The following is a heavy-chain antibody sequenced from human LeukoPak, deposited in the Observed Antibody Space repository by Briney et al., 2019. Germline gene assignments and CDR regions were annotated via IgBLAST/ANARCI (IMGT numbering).Heavy chain of an antibody. CDR2: INHSGGST. J-gene: IGHJ6*02. D-gene: IGHD6-19*01. V-gene: IGHV1-46*01. CDR1: GYTFTSYY. CDR3: ARVGYSSGWYSNYYGMDV. Sequence: ASVTVSCKASGYTFTSYYMHWVRQAPAQGLEWMGIINHSGGSTSYAQKFQGRVTMTRDTSTSTVYMELSSLRSEDTAVYYCARVGYSSGWYSNYYGMDVWGQGTTVTVSS.